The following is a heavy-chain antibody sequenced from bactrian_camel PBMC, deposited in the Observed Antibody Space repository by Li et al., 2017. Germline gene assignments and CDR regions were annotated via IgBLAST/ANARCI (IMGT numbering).Heavy chain of an antibody. CDR3: AAAEDCLPVELGAGFGDEWRY. Sequence: DVQLVESGGGSVQAGGSLRLSCAASGYTYNRNCMAWFRQAQGREREGVARIATGSGNTYYADSVKGRFTISQDNAKNTVYLQMNSLKPEDTAMYYCAAAEDCLPVELGAGFGDEWRYWGQGTQVTVS. D-gene: IGHD1*01. J-gene: IGHJ4*01. V-gene: IGHV3S40*01. CDR2: IATGSGNT. CDR1: GYTYNRNC.